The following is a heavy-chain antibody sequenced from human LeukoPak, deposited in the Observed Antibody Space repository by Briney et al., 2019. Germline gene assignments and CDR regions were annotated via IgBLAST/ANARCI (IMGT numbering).Heavy chain of an antibody. D-gene: IGHD3-10*01. J-gene: IGHJ4*02. V-gene: IGHV3-21*01. CDR3: AKYGAWGLWLGEPTTNFDY. Sequence: GGSLRLSCAASGFTFSSYNMNWVRQAPGKGLEWVPSITSGSSYIYYADSVKGRFTISRDNAKNSLYLQMNSLRAEDTAVYYCAKYGAWGLWLGEPTTNFDYWGQGTLVTVSS. CDR2: ITSGSSYI. CDR1: GFTFSSYN.